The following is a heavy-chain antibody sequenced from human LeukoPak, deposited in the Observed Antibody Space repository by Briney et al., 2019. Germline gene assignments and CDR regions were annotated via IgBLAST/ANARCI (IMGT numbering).Heavy chain of an antibody. CDR3: ARSSEGYCSGGGCYYGMDV. V-gene: IGHV3-21*01. CDR2: ISSSSSYI. Sequence: GGSLRLSCAASGFTFSSYTMNWVRQAPGKGLEWVSYISSSSSYIYYADSVKGRFIISRDNAENSLYLQMNSLRAEETGVYYCARSSEGYCSGGGCYYGMDVWGQGTTVTVSS. J-gene: IGHJ6*02. CDR1: GFTFSSYT. D-gene: IGHD2-15*01.